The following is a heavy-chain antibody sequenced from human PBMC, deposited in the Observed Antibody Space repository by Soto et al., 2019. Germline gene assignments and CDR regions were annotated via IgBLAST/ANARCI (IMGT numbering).Heavy chain of an antibody. J-gene: IGHJ6*02. CDR3: AAPWHPYYYYGMDV. CDR2: ISSSSSTI. CDR1: GFTFSSYS. V-gene: IGHV3-48*02. Sequence: SLRLSCAASGFTFSSYSMNWVSQAPGKGLEWVSYISSSSSTIYYADSVKGRFTISRDNAKNSLYLQMNSLRDEDTAVYYCAAPWHPYYYYGMDVWGQGTTVIVSS.